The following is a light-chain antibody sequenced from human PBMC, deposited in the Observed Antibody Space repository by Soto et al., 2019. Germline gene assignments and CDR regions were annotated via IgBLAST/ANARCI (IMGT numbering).Light chain of an antibody. CDR2: SAS. V-gene: IGKV1D-12*01. Sequence: DIQMTQSPSSVSASVGDRVTITCRASQAISTWLAWYQQNPGKAPKLLIYSASNLQSGFPSRFSGSGSGTDFTLTISSLQPEDVATYYCHQANSFPRTFGQGTKVEIK. CDR3: HQANSFPRT. CDR1: QAISTW. J-gene: IGKJ1*01.